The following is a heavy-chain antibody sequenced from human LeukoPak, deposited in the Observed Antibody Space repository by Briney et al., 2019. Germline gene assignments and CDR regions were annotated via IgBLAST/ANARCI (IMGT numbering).Heavy chain of an antibody. CDR1: GGSISSYY. J-gene: IGHJ6*02. CDR3: AREGSGGSGFMDV. Sequence: SETLSLTCTVSGGSISSYYWSWIRQPPGKGLEWIGYIYYSGSTNYNPSLKSRVTISVDTSKNQFSLKLSSVTAADTAVYYCAREGSGGSGFMDVWGQGTTVTVSS. D-gene: IGHD2-15*01. V-gene: IGHV4-59*01. CDR2: IYYSGST.